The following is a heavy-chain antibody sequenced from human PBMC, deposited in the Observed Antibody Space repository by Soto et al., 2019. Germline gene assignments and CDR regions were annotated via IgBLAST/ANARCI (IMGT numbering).Heavy chain of an antibody. CDR3: ARGGDYEGFDY. Sequence: QVQLQESGPGLVKPSQTLSLTCTVSDGSISSGGYYWSWIRQHPGKGLEWIGNIYYSGYTYYNPSLRSRVTISVDTSKNQFSLKLSSVTAADTAVYYCARGGDYEGFDYGGQGTLVTVSS. D-gene: IGHD4-17*01. CDR2: IYYSGYT. CDR1: DGSISSGGYY. V-gene: IGHV4-31*03. J-gene: IGHJ4*02.